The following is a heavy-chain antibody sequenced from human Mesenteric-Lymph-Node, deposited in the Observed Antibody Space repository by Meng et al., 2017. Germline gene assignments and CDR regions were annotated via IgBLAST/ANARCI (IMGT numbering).Heavy chain of an antibody. CDR2: INPDSGGT. D-gene: IGHD5-18*01. Sequence: QVQLVQSGAEVKKPGASVKVSCKASGYTFTGYYLHWVRQAPGQGLEWMGRINPDSGGTNYAQKFQGRVTMTRDTSISTAYMDLSRLRSDDTAVYYCATDTAMVEIDYWSQGTLVTVSS. V-gene: IGHV1-2*06. J-gene: IGHJ4*02. CDR1: GYTFTGYY. CDR3: ATDTAMVEIDY.